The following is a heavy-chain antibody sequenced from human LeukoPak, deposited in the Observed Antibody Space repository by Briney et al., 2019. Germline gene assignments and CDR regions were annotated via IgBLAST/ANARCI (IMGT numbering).Heavy chain of an antibody. Sequence: SETLSLTCTVSGGSTSSSTYYWDWIRQPPGKGLGWIGNIYDSGSTHYNPSLKSRVTISVDTSKNQFSLKLSSVTAADTAVYYCARGARRYYYGSGSYYHPTPTVFDYWGQGTLVTVSS. J-gene: IGHJ4*02. D-gene: IGHD3-10*01. CDR2: IYDSGST. CDR1: GGSTSSSTYY. CDR3: ARGARRYYYGSGSYYHPTPTVFDY. V-gene: IGHV4-39*07.